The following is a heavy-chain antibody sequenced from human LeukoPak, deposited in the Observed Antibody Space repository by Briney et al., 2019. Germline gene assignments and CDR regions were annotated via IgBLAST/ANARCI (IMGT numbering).Heavy chain of an antibody. CDR2: IFPHSGDT. CDR3: ARETEYASGWNSIDY. Sequence: ASVKVSCKASGYTFTTYFIQWVRQAPGQGLEWMGGIFPHSGDTNYAQTFQGRVTMTRDTSISTAYMELTGLRSDDTAVYYCARETEYASGWNSIDYWGQGTLVAVSS. D-gene: IGHD6-19*01. V-gene: IGHV1-2*02. CDR1: GYTFTTYF. J-gene: IGHJ4*02.